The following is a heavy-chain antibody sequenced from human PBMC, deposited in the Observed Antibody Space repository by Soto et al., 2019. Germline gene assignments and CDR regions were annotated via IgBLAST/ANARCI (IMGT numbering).Heavy chain of an antibody. CDR3: ARVFDSLPVSGYYSY. CDR2: IIPIFGTA. J-gene: IGHJ4*02. CDR1: GGTFSSYA. D-gene: IGHD3-22*01. V-gene: IGHV1-69*06. Sequence: QVQLVQSGAEVKKPGSSVKVSCKASGGTFSSYAISWVRQAPGQGLEWMGGIIPIFGTANYAQKFQGRVMITADKSTSTAYMELSSLRSEDTAVYYCARVFDSLPVSGYYSYWGQGTLVTVSS.